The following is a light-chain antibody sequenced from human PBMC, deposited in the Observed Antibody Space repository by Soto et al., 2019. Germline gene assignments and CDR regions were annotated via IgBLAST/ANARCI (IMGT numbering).Light chain of an antibody. CDR3: PSKPSSISYV. V-gene: IGLV2-14*01. Sequence: QSALTQPASVSGSPGQSITISCTGTTSDVGGYNYVSWYQQHPGKVPKLLIHEVSNRPSGVSNRFSGSKSGNTASLTISGLQAEDEADYYCPSKPSSISYVFGPGTKLNVL. CDR1: TSDVGGYNY. J-gene: IGLJ1*01. CDR2: EVS.